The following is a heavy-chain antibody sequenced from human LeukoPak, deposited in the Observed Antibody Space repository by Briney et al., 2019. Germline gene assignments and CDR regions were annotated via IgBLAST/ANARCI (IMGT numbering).Heavy chain of an antibody. CDR3: ATATVSHVLRFLEWYS. CDR1: GYTLTELS. V-gene: IGHV1-24*01. D-gene: IGHD3-3*01. Sequence: ASVKVSCKVSGYTLTELSMHWVRQSPGKGLEWMGGFDPEDGETIYAQKFQGRVTMTEDTSTDTAYMELSSLRSEDTAVYYCATATVSHVLRFLEWYSWGQGTLVTVSS. CDR2: FDPEDGET. J-gene: IGHJ4*02.